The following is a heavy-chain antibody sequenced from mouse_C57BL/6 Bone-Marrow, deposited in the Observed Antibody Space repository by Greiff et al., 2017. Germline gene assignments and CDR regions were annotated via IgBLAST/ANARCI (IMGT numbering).Heavy chain of an antibody. V-gene: IGHV5-17*01. Sequence: EVKLMESGGGLVKPGGSLKLSCAASGFTFSDYGMHWVRQAPEKGLEWVAYISSGSSTIYYADTVKGRFTISRDNAKNTLFLLMTSLRSEDTAMYYCARPRFYGNSWFAYWGQGTLVTVSA. CDR3: ARPRFYGNSWFAY. CDR2: ISSGSSTI. D-gene: IGHD2-1*01. CDR1: GFTFSDYG. J-gene: IGHJ3*01.